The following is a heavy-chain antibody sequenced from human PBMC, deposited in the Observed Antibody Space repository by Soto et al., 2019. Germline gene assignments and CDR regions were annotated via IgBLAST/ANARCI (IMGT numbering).Heavy chain of an antibody. V-gene: IGHV1-46*01. CDR1: GYTFTSYY. Sequence: ASVKVSCKASGYTFTSYYMHWVRQAPGQGLEWMGIINPSGGSTSYAQKFQGRVTMTRDTSTSTVYMELSSLRSEDTAVYYCARDPSRIMITFGGVIDRVEVWGMDVWG. CDR2: INPSGGST. J-gene: IGHJ6*02. CDR3: ARDPSRIMITFGGVIDRVEVWGMDV. D-gene: IGHD3-16*02.